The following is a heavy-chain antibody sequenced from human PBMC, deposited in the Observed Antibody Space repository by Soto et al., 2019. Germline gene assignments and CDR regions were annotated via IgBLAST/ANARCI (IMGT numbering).Heavy chain of an antibody. CDR2: ISCDGSNK. V-gene: IGHV3-30*18. CDR1: GFTFSSYV. Sequence: GGSLRLSCAASGFTFSSYVMHWVRQAPGKGLEWVAVISCDGSNKYYADSVKGRFTISRDNSKNTLYLQMNSLRAEDTAVYYCAKDPREYYYDSSGYTLYYFDYWGQGTLVTVSS. CDR3: AKDPREYYYDSSGYTLYYFDY. D-gene: IGHD3-22*01. J-gene: IGHJ4*02.